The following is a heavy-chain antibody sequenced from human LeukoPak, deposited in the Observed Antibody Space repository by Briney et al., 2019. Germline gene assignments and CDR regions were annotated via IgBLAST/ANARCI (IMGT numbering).Heavy chain of an antibody. CDR3: ARVTGMRYFDS. CDR2: IFTSGST. Sequence: SETLSLTCNVSGGSVSTYYWSWIRQPTGKGLEWIGRIFTSGSTSYNPSLKSRVTMSEDTSKNQFSLKLSSVTAADTAVYYRARVTGMRYFDSWGPGTLVTVSS. V-gene: IGHV4-4*07. D-gene: IGHD3-9*01. CDR1: GGSVSTYY. J-gene: IGHJ4*02.